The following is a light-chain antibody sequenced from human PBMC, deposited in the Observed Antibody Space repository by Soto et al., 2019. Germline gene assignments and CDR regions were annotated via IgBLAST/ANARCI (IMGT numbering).Light chain of an antibody. Sequence: IVMTQSPAPLSLSLGERATFFXRASHSVLTNLSWYQQKPGXAPRXXXDYXSTRAHGSPARFSGSGSGTELTLTISSRQSDDFAVYHCQQYKSGPPTFGHGTRLEIK. CDR3: QQYKSGPPT. J-gene: IGKJ5*01. CDR1: HSVLTN. CDR2: YXS. V-gene: IGKV3-15*01.